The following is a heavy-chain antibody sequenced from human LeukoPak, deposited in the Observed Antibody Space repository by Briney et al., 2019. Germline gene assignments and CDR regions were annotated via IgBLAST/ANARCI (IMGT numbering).Heavy chain of an antibody. CDR3: ARGGSQSRPTGLFDY. CDR1: GFTFSSYT. V-gene: IGHV3-30-3*01. CDR2: ISNDGSNK. D-gene: IGHD3-10*01. Sequence: PGGSLRLSCAASGFTFSSYTMHWVRQAPGKGLEWVSFISNDGSNKYYADSVKGRFTISRDNAKNSLFLQMNSLRAEDTAVYYCARGGSQSRPTGLFDYWGQGTLVTVSS. J-gene: IGHJ4*02.